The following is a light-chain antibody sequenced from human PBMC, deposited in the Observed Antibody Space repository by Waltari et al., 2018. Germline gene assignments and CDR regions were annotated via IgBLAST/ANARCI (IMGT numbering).Light chain of an antibody. Sequence: QSALTQPASVSGSPGQSITISCTGTSSDVGSYNLVSWYQQHPGKAPKLLIYEVHKRPSGVSNLFSGSKSGNTASLTISGLQAEDEADYHCCSYAGSRPWVFGGGTELTVL. J-gene: IGLJ3*02. CDR1: SSDVGSYNL. V-gene: IGLV2-23*02. CDR3: CSYAGSRPWV. CDR2: EVH.